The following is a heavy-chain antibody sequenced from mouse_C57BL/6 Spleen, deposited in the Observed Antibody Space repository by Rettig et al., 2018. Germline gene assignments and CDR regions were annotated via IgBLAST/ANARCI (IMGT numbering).Heavy chain of an antibody. V-gene: IGHV1-19*01. Sequence: VQLQQSGPVLVKPAAAESMCCKSPVYTFTDHYIHCFMHSHGKSLEWIGVINPYNGGTSYNQKFKGKATLTVDKSSSTAYMELNSLTSEDSAVYYGAPGVAYWGQGTLVTVSA. J-gene: IGHJ3*01. CDR3: APGVAY. CDR1: VYTFTDHY. CDR2: INPYNGGT.